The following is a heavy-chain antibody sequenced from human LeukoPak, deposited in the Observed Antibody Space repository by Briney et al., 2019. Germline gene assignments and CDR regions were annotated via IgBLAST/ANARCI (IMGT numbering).Heavy chain of an antibody. V-gene: IGHV4-4*07. CDR2: IYTSGST. Sequence: PSETLSLTCTVSGGSISSYYWGWIRQPARKGLEWIGRIYTSGSTNYNPSLKSRVTMSVDTSKNQFSLKLSSVTAADTAVYYCARDRAPGYSSSWYDAFDIWGQGTMVTVSS. J-gene: IGHJ3*02. CDR1: GGSISSYY. D-gene: IGHD6-13*01. CDR3: ARDRAPGYSSSWYDAFDI.